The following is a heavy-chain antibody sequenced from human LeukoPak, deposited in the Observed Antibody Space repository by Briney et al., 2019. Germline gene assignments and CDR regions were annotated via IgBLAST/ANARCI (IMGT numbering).Heavy chain of an antibody. D-gene: IGHD2-2*02. V-gene: IGHV4-4*07. Sequence: SETLSLTCTVSGVSITTYYWSWIRQPAGKGLEWIGHIYASGSTNYNPSLKSRVTMSVDTSKNQFSLKLSSVTAADTAVYYCAREVGNEFGSYTGMDVWGQGTTVTVSS. CDR3: AREVGNEFGSYTGMDV. CDR2: IYASGST. CDR1: GVSITTYY. J-gene: IGHJ6*02.